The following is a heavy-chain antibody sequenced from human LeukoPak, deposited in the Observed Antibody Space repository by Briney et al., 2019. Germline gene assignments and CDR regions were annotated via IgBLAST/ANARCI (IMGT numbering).Heavy chain of an antibody. CDR2: IYYSGST. CDR1: GGSISSSSYY. D-gene: IGHD1-26*01. Sequence: SETLSLTCTVSGGSISSSSYYWGWIRQPPGKGLEWIGSIYYSGSTYYNPSLKSRVTISVDTSKNQFSLKLSSVTAADTAVYYCASVLVGAIILDYWGQGTLVTVSS. V-gene: IGHV4-39*07. J-gene: IGHJ4*02. CDR3: ASVLVGAIILDY.